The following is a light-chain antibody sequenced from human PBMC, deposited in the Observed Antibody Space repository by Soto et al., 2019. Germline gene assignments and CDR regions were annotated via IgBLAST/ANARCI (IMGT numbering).Light chain of an antibody. CDR3: QHLNSSRRT. CDR2: GDA. Sequence: QSQSLLSASVAERVTITGRASQGISSYLAWYQLKPGKAPRLLMYGDASLQSGVPSRFSGSGSGTDFTLTISGLLPEDFAPYYCQHLNSSRRTCGGGTKV. J-gene: IGKJ4*01. V-gene: IGKV1-9*01. CDR1: QGISSY.